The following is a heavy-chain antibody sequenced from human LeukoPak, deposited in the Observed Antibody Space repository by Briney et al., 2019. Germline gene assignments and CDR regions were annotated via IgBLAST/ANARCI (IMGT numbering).Heavy chain of an antibody. CDR3: ARAGTNLGDYDY. D-gene: IGHD4-17*01. CDR2: IYHSGST. V-gene: IGHV4-38-2*02. CDR1: GYSISSGYY. Sequence: SETLSLTCTVSGYSISSGYYWGWIRQPPGKGLEWIGSIYHSGSTYYNPSLKSRVTTSVDTSKNGFSLNLSSVTAADTAVYYCARAGTNLGDYDYWGQGTLVTVSS. J-gene: IGHJ4*02.